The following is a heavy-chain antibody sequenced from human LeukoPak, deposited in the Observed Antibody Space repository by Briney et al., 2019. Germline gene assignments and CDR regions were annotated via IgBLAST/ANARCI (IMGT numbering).Heavy chain of an antibody. D-gene: IGHD6-19*01. CDR1: GFTFSDYY. V-gene: IGHV3-11*01. J-gene: IGHJ6*03. Sequence: GGSLRLSCAASGFTFSDYYMSWIRQAPGKGLEWVSYISSSGSTIYYADSVKGRFTISRDNAKNSLYLQMNSLRAEDTAVYYCASGPVAAYYYYYYMDVRGKGTTVTVSS. CDR3: ASGPVAAYYYYYYMDV. CDR2: ISSSGSTI.